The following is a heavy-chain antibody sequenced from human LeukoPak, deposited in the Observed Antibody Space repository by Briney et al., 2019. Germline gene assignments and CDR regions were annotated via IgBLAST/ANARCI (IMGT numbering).Heavy chain of an antibody. J-gene: IGHJ4*02. CDR3: ARGGSGSYYGNTFDY. CDR1: GGTFSSYA. D-gene: IGHD1-26*01. Sequence: ASVKVSCKASGGTFSSYAISWVRQAPGQGLEWMGGIIPIFGTANYAQKFQGRVTITADESTSTAYMELSSLRSEDTAVYYCARGGSGSYYGNTFDYWGQGTLVTVSS. CDR2: IIPIFGTA. V-gene: IGHV1-69*13.